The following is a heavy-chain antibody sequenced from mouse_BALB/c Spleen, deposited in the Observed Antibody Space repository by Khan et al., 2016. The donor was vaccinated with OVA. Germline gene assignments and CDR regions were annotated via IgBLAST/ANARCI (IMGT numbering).Heavy chain of an antibody. J-gene: IGHJ3*01. CDR2: IYPGSGST. CDR3: AKNYASWFAY. Sequence: QVQLKQSGPELVKPGASVKMSCKASGYTFTDYVINWVKQRTGQGLEWIGEIYPGSGSTYYNEKFKGKATLTAVKSSNTGYMQLSSLTSEDSAVYFCAKNYASWFAYWGQGTPVTVSA. CDR1: GYTFTDYV. V-gene: IGHV1-77*01.